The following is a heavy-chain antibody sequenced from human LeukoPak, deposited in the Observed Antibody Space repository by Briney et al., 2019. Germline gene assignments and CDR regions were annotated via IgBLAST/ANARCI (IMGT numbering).Heavy chain of an antibody. D-gene: IGHD5-12*01. Sequence: SVKVSCKASGGTFSSYAISWVRQAPGQGLEWMGGIIPIFGTANYAQKFQGRVTITADESTSTAYMEPSSLRSEDTAVYYCARLSLYSGYDEDYWGQGTLVTVSS. J-gene: IGHJ4*02. CDR2: IIPIFGTA. V-gene: IGHV1-69*13. CDR1: GGTFSSYA. CDR3: ARLSLYSGYDEDY.